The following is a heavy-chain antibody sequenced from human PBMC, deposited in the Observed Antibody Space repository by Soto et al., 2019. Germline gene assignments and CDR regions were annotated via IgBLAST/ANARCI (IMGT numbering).Heavy chain of an antibody. V-gene: IGHV1-18*01. Sequence: ASVKVSCKASGYTFTSYGISWVRQAPGQGLEWMGWISAYNGTANYAQKFQGRVTITADESTSTAYMELSSLRSEDTAVYYCARDSYYDILTGYPRPYYYYGMDVWGQGTTVTVSS. CDR1: GYTFTSYG. D-gene: IGHD3-9*01. CDR3: ARDSYYDILTGYPRPYYYYGMDV. CDR2: ISAYNGTA. J-gene: IGHJ6*02.